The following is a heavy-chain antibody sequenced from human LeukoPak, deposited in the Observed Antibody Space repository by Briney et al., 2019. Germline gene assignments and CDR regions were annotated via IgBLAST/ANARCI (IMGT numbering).Heavy chain of an antibody. CDR1: GYTFTAYA. J-gene: IGHJ4*02. CDR2: INAGNGNT. V-gene: IGHV1-3*01. Sequence: ASVKVSCKASGYTFTAYAIHWVRQAPGQRLEWMGWINAGNGNTKYSQKFQGRVTITRDTSANTAYMELSSLRTDDTAVYYCARATLGYCSGTSCPLDYWGQGILVTVSS. D-gene: IGHD2-2*01. CDR3: ARATLGYCSGTSCPLDY.